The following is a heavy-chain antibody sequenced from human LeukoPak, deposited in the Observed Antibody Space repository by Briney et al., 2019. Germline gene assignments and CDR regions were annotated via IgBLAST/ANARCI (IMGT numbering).Heavy chain of an antibody. V-gene: IGHV4-59*01. J-gene: IGHJ5*02. CDR2: INDSGST. Sequence: SETLSLTCTVSGDSIKNYYWTWLRQSPGGQLELIGYINDSGSTNYNLSLKSRLTISVDPSKNQFSLKLTSVTAADTAVYFCARFYILNFFDPWGPGALVTVSS. CDR1: GDSIKNYY. CDR3: ARFYILNFFDP. D-gene: IGHD2/OR15-2a*01.